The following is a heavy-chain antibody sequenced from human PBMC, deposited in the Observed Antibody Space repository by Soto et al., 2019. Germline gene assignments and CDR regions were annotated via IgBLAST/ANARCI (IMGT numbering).Heavy chain of an antibody. CDR3: VREKVIMIVGFYYFDY. CDR2: IYAGGNT. D-gene: IGHD3-22*01. J-gene: IGHJ4*02. Sequence: GESLKISCAASGFTVSSNYMSWVRRAPGKGLEWVSVIYAGGNTHYADSVEGRFTISRDNSNNMLYLQMNSLRAEDTAVYYCVREKVIMIVGFYYFDYWGQGTRVTVSS. V-gene: IGHV3-66*01. CDR1: GFTVSSNY.